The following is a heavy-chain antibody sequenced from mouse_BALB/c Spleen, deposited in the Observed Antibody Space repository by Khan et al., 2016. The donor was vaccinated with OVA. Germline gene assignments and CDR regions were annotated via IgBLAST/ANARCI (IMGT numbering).Heavy chain of an antibody. J-gene: IGHJ3*01. CDR2: ISPGSGDT. Sequence: VQLQESGAELARPGASVKLSCKASGYTFTDYYIHWVKQRTGQGLEWIGEISPGSGDTYYNERFKGKATLTADKSSSTAYMQLSSLTSEASAAYYCARRNYFGYTFAYWGQGTLVTVSA. CDR1: GYTFTDYY. V-gene: IGHV1-77*01. D-gene: IGHD1-2*01. CDR3: ARRNYFGYTFAY.